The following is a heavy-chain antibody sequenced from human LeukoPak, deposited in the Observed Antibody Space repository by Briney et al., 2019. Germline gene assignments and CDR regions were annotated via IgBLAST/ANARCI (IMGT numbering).Heavy chain of an antibody. CDR1: GYSFTSDW. Sequence: GESLKISCKSSGYSFTSDWIGWVRQMPGKGLEWMGIIYPGDSDITYSPSFQGQVALSADKSITTAYLEWSSLKASDTAMYYCARLQTSTDNSFDIWGQGTPVTVSS. V-gene: IGHV5-51*01. D-gene: IGHD4-23*01. CDR3: ARLQTSTDNSFDI. J-gene: IGHJ3*02. CDR2: IYPGDSDI.